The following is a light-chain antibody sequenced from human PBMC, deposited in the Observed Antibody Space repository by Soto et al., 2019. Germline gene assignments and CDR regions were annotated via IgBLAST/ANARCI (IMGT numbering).Light chain of an antibody. CDR1: QSVLSSSNNKDY. Sequence: DIVMTQSPDSLAVSLGESATINCKSSQSVLSSSNNKDYLAWYQQKPGQPPKLLIYWSSARESGVPDRFSGSGSGTDFTLNIRSLQAEDVAIYFCQQYYRAPYNFGQGTKVEIK. CDR3: QQYYRAPYN. V-gene: IGKV4-1*01. CDR2: WSS. J-gene: IGKJ2*01.